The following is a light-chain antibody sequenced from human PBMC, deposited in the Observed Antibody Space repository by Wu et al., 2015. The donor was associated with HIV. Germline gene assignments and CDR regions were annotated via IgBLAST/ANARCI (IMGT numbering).Light chain of an antibody. CDR3: QQYGSSPYS. CDR2: GAS. CDR1: QSVTNNY. Sequence: NVLTQSPGTLSLSPGERATLSCRASQSVTNNYFAWFQQKPGQAPRLLIYGASSRAAGIPDRFRGSGSGTDFTLTVNRLEPEDFAVYYCQQYGSSPYSFGQGTKLEIK. V-gene: IGKV3-20*01. J-gene: IGKJ2*03.